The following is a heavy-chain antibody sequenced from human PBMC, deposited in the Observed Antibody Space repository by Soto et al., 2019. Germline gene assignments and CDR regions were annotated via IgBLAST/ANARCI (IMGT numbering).Heavy chain of an antibody. CDR1: GFTFSSYA. D-gene: IGHD6-13*01. J-gene: IGHJ4*02. CDR3: AQEAAAAALYYFDY. CDR2: ISGSGGST. V-gene: IGHV3-23*01. Sequence: EVQLLESGGGFVQPGGSLRLSCAASGFTFSSYAISWVRQAPGKGLELVSAISGSGGSTYYADSVKGLFTISRDNSKNTLYLQMNSMRAENTAVYYCAQEAAAAALYYFDYWGQGTLVTVSS.